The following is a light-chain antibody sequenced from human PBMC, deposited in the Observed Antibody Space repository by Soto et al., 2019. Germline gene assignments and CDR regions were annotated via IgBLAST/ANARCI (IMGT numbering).Light chain of an antibody. J-gene: IGKJ1*01. V-gene: IGKV1-27*01. Sequence: DIQMTQSPSSLSASVGDRVTITCRASPGISNYLAWYQQKPGKVPKLLIYAASTLQSGVPSRLSGSGSGTDFTLTISSLQPEDVATYYCQKYNSAPWTFGQGTKVEIK. CDR3: QKYNSAPWT. CDR1: PGISNY. CDR2: AAS.